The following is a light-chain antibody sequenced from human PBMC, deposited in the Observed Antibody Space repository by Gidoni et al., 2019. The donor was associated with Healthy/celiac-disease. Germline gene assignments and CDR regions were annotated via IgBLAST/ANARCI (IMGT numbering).Light chain of an antibody. V-gene: IGLV2-14*01. J-gene: IGLJ1*01. CDR1: SSDVGGYNY. Sequence: QSALTQPASVSWSPGQSITISCTGTSSDVGGYNYVSWYQQHPGKAPKLMIYEVSNRPSGVSNRFSGSKSGNTASLTISGLQAEDEADYYRSSYTSSSTLYVFGTGTKITVL. CDR2: EVS. CDR3: SSYTSSSTLYV.